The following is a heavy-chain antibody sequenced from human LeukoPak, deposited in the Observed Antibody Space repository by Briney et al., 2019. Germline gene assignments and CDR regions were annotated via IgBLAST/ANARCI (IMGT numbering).Heavy chain of an antibody. J-gene: IGHJ5*02. CDR2: ISSSSSYI. CDR1: GFTFSSYS. D-gene: IGHD5-12*01. Sequence: TGGSLRLSCAASGFTFSSYSMNWVRQAPGKGLEWVSSISSSSSYIYYADSVKGRFTISRDNAKNSLYLQMNSLRAEDTAVYYCASRHMEVATIKTDNWFDPWGQGTLVTVSS. V-gene: IGHV3-21*01. CDR3: ASRHMEVATIKTDNWFDP.